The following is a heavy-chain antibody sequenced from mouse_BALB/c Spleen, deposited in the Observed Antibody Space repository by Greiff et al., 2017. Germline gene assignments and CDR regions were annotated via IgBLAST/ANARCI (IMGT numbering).Heavy chain of an antibody. CDR3: ARRSTMITTGWYFDV. CDR1: GFTFSSYG. J-gene: IGHJ1*01. V-gene: IGHV5-6-3*01. Sequence: EVKLVESGGGLVKPGGSLKLSCAASGFTFSSYGMSWVRQTPDKRLELVATINSNGGSTYYPDSVKGRFTISRDNAKNTLYLQMSSLKSEDTAMYYCARRSTMITTGWYFDVWGAGTTVTVSS. CDR2: INSNGGST. D-gene: IGHD2-4*01.